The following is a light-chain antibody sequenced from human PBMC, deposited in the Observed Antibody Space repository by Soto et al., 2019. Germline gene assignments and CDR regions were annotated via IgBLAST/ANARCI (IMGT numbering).Light chain of an antibody. V-gene: IGKV3-15*01. CDR3: QQYNNWPLYT. CDR2: GAS. Sequence: EIVMTQSPATLSVSPGERATLSCRASQSVSSNLAWYQQKPCQAPRLLIYGASARATGIPARFSGSGSGTEVTLNISSLQSEDVAVYYCQQYNNWPLYTFGQGTKLEIK. CDR1: QSVSSN. J-gene: IGKJ2*01.